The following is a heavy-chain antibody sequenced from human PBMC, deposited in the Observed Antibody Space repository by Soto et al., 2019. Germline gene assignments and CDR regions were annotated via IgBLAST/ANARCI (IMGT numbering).Heavy chain of an antibody. CDR2: IIPIFGTA. CDR1: GCTFSSDA. CDR3: ARETYSSRRRYGMDV. J-gene: IGHJ6*04. Sequence: SVKCYVNASGCTFSSDAISWVRQAPGQVLEWIGGIIPIFGTANYAKKFQGRVTINADESTSTSYMELSSLRSEDTAVYYCARETYSSRRRYGMDVWVK. V-gene: IGHV1-69*13. D-gene: IGHD6-13*01.